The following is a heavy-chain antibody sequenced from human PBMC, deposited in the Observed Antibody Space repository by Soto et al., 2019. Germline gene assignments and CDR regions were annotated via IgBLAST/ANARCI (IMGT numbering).Heavy chain of an antibody. J-gene: IGHJ4*02. V-gene: IGHV1-18*01. Sequence: ASVKVSCKASGYTFTSYGISWVRQAPGQGLEWMGWISAYNGSTNYAQKLQGRVTMTTDTSTSTAYMELRSLRSDDTAVYYCARVRAMVRGVINFVDYWGQGTLVTVSS. D-gene: IGHD3-10*01. CDR1: GYTFTSYG. CDR2: ISAYNGST. CDR3: ARVRAMVRGVINFVDY.